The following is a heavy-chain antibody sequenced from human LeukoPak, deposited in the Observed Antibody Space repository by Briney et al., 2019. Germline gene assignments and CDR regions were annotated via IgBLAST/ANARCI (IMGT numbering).Heavy chain of an antibody. D-gene: IGHD4-11*01. CDR2: INPNSGDT. CDR1: GYTFTDYH. V-gene: IGHV1-2*02. J-gene: IGHJ4*02. Sequence: ASVKVSYTAFGYTFTDYHMQWVRQAPGQGLEWMGWINPNSGDTNYAQKFQGRVTMTRDTTISTAYMELSRLRSDDTAVFYCTTLIAHLGHWGQGNLVTVSS. CDR3: TTLIAHLGH.